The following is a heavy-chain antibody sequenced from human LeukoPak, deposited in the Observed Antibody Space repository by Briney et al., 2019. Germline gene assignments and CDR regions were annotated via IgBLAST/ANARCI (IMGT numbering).Heavy chain of an antibody. Sequence: HPGGSLRLSCAASGFTVSSNYMSWVRQAPGKGLEWVSVIYSGGSTYYAGSVKGRFTISRHNSKNTLYLQITSLRAEDTAVYYCATLVVSSFYVWGQGTTVTVSS. D-gene: IGHD2-15*01. CDR1: GFTVSSNY. V-gene: IGHV3-53*04. J-gene: IGHJ6*02. CDR3: ATLVVSSFYV. CDR2: IYSGGST.